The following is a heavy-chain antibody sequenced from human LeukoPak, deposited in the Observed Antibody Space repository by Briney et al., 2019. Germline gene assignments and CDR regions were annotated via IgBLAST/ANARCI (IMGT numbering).Heavy chain of an antibody. J-gene: IGHJ4*02. CDR2: MSYDGSNK. CDR3: ARDPTSVVTSPDY. Sequence: GRSLRLSCAASGFTFSSYAMHWVRQAPGKGLEWVAVMSYDGSNKCYADSVRGRFTISRDNSKNTLYLQMNSLRAEDTAVYYCARDPTSVVTSPDYWGQGTLVTVSS. D-gene: IGHD3-22*01. V-gene: IGHV3-30-3*01. CDR1: GFTFSSYA.